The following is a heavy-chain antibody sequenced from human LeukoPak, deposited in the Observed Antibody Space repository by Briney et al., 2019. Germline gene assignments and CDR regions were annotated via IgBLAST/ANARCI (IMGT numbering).Heavy chain of an antibody. CDR3: ARDYDDFWSGYYFIDY. V-gene: IGHV4-31*03. J-gene: IGHJ4*02. Sequence: SETLSLTCTVSGGSISSGGYYWSWIRQHPGKGLEWIGYIYYSGSTYYNPSLKSRVTISVDTSKNQFSLKLSSVTAEDTAVYYCARDYDDFWSGYYFIDYWGQGTLVTVSS. CDR2: IYYSGST. D-gene: IGHD3-3*01. CDR1: GGSISSGGYY.